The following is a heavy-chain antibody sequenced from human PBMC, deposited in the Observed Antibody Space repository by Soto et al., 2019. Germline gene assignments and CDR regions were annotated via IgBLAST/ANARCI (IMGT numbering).Heavy chain of an antibody. D-gene: IGHD1-1*01. J-gene: IGHJ4*02. CDR2: IYYSGST. CDR3: ARWPQLEPRFDY. Sequence: QVQLQESGPGLVKPSQTLSLTCTVSGGSISSGGYYWSWIRQHPGKGLEWIGYIYYSGSTYYNPSLKSRVTISVDTSKTQFPRKLSSVTAADTAVYYCARWPQLEPRFDYWGQGTLVTVSS. CDR1: GGSISSGGYY. V-gene: IGHV4-31*03.